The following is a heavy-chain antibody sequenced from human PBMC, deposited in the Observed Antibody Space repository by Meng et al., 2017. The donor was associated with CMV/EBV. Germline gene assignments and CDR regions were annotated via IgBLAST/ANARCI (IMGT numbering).Heavy chain of an antibody. CDR3: AKDGGGVITIFGVANPTGGFDP. CDR1: GFTFSSYS. V-gene: IGHV3-53*01. CDR2: IYSGGST. Sequence: GESLKISCAASGFTFSSYSMNWVRQAPGKGLEWVSVIYSGGSTYYADSVKGRFTISRDNSKNTLYLQMNSLRAEDTAVYYCAKDGGGVITIFGVANPTGGFDPWGQGTLVTVSS. D-gene: IGHD3-3*01. J-gene: IGHJ5*02.